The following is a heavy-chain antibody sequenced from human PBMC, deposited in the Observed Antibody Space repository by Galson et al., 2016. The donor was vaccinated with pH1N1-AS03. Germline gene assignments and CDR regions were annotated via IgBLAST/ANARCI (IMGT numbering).Heavy chain of an antibody. J-gene: IGHJ1*01. D-gene: IGHD5-24*01. V-gene: IGHV3-23*01. CDR1: GFTFNNFA. Sequence: SLRLSCAASGFTFNNFAMAWVRQCPGKGLEWVSGISGSGVTTYYADSVKGRFTLSRDNFKSTLHLQMSSLTVADTAIYFCVEGDNWDSPSMTFHYWGQGTLVTVSS. CDR3: VEGDNWDSPSMTFHY. CDR2: ISGSGVTT.